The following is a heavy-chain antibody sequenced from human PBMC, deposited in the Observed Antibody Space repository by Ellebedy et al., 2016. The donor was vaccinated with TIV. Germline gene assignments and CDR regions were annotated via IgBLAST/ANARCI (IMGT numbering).Heavy chain of an antibody. J-gene: IGHJ4*02. D-gene: IGHD3-10*01. CDR3: ARFGSY. CDR2: INRSGST. Sequence: SETLSLTXAVYGGSFSGYFWSRIRQPPGKGLEWIGEINRSGSTNYSPSLKSRVTISVDTSKNHFSLKLSSVTAADTAVYYCARFGSYWGQGTLVTVSS. CDR1: GGSFSGYF. V-gene: IGHV4-34*01.